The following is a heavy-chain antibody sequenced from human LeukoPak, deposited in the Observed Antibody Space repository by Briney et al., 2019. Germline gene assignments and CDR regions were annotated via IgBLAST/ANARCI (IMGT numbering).Heavy chain of an antibody. CDR1: GASISSTVHY. CDR3: ARDGSGTVDAFDI. CDR2: SDYSGGT. J-gene: IGHJ3*02. V-gene: IGHV4-39*02. D-gene: IGHD3-10*01. Sequence: SETLSLTCTVSGASISSTVHYWAWIRQSPGKGLEWIGSSDYSGGTTYNPSLNSRVTVSVDTSKNQFSLKLTSVTAADTAVYYCARDGSGTVDAFDIWGQGTMVTVSS.